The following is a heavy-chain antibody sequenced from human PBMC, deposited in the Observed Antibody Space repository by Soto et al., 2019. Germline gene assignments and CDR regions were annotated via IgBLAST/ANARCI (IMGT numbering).Heavy chain of an antibody. V-gene: IGHV4-59*08. D-gene: IGHD2-2*01. Sequence: SETLSLTSTASGLSISRYYGRWIRQPPGKGLEWIGYMYYSGSTNYKPSLKSRVTISVDTSKNQFSLKLSSVTAADTAVYYCARHVRCSSTSCSPNDYWGQGTLVTVSS. CDR3: ARHVRCSSTSCSPNDY. CDR2: MYYSGST. CDR1: GLSISRYY. J-gene: IGHJ4*02.